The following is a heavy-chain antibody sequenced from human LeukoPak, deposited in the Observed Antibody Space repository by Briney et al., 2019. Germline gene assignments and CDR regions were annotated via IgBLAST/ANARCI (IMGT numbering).Heavy chain of an antibody. CDR1: GFTFSSYA. CDR3: AKDYLGYYRPFDY. CDR2: ISGGGGST. V-gene: IGHV3-23*01. D-gene: IGHD3-3*01. J-gene: IGHJ4*02. Sequence: GGSLRLSCAASGFTFSSYAMSWVRQAPGKGLEWVSAISGGGGSTYYADSVKGRFTISRDNSKNTLYLQMNSLRAEDTAVYYCAKDYLGYYRPFDYWGQGILVTVSS.